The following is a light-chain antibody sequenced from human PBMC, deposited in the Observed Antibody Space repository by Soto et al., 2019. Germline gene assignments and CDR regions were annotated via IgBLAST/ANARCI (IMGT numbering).Light chain of an antibody. J-gene: IGKJ1*01. V-gene: IGKV3-20*01. Sequence: EIGLTQSPGTLSLSPGERATLSCRASQTVSSRYLAWYQQKPGQAPRLLIYGVSGRATGIPDRFSGSGSGTDFTLTISRLEPEDFAVYYCHQYGYSPPWTFGQGTKVEIK. CDR1: QTVSSRY. CDR2: GVS. CDR3: HQYGYSPPWT.